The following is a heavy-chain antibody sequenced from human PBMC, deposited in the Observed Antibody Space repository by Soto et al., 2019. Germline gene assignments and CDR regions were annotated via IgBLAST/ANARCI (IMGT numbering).Heavy chain of an antibody. D-gene: IGHD3-22*01. J-gene: IGHJ4*02. CDR2: ICDDGGNK. Sequence: GGSLRLSCAASGFTFSNYGMHWVRQAPGKGLEWVAVICDDGGNKLYADSVKGRFTISRDNSKNILFLQMNSLRAEDTAVYYCARDYDSSGYPRYYFDYWGQGTLVTVSS. CDR3: ARDYDSSGYPRYYFDY. V-gene: IGHV3-33*08. CDR1: GFTFSNYG.